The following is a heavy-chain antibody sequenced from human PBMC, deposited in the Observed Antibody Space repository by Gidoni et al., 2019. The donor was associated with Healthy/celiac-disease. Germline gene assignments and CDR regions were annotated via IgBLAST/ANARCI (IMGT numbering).Heavy chain of an antibody. CDR1: GGSFSGYY. CDR2: INHSGST. J-gene: IGHJ4*02. CDR3: ARGRALRYFDWAPRGPFDY. Sequence: QVQLQQWGAGLLKPSETLSLPCAVYGGSFSGYYWSWIRQPPGKGLEWIGEINHSGSTTYNPSLKSRVTISVDTSKNQFSLKLSSVTAADTAVYYCARGRALRYFDWAPRGPFDYWGQGTLVTVSS. V-gene: IGHV4-34*01. D-gene: IGHD3-9*01.